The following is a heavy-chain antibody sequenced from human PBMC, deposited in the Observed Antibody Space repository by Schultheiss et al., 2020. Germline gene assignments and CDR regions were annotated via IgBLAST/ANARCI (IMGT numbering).Heavy chain of an antibody. V-gene: IGHV3-64*04. CDR3: ARDRFRYGLSSIDH. D-gene: IGHD5-18*01. Sequence: GGSLRLSCSASGFTFSRYAMHWVRQAPGKGLEYVSAITGNGGTIYYADSVKGRFTISRDHSKNTLWLQMNSLRAEDTAVYYCARDRFRYGLSSIDHWGQGTLVTVSS. CDR2: ITGNGGTI. CDR1: GFTFSRYA. J-gene: IGHJ4*02.